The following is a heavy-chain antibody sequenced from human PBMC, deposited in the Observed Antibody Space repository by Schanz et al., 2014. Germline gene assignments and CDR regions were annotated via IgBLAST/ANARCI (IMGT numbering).Heavy chain of an antibody. CDR3: AKLSSSGRLAGYFDY. V-gene: IGHV3-13*01. CDR2: IGYLGDT. Sequence: EVQLVESGGGLVQPGGSLRLSCAASGFTLSNSDMHWVRQGTGKGLEWVSTIGYLGDTYYPDSVKGRFTVSRDSGQNSLYLHMNSLRAEDTAIYYCAKLSSSGRLAGYFDYWGQGALVTVSS. J-gene: IGHJ4*02. CDR1: GFTLSNSD. D-gene: IGHD6-19*01.